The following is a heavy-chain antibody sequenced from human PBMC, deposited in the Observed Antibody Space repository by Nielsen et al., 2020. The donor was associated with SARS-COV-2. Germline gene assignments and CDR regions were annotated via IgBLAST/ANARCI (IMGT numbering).Heavy chain of an antibody. CDR3: ARSGHCNGGICYFTEYFQD. CDR2: IRSGSTYT. D-gene: IGHD2-8*02. CDR1: GFTFNDYY. Sequence: GESLKISCAASGFTFNDYYMSWIRQAPGKGLEWISYIRSGSTYTNYADSVKGRFTISRDDAKNSLYLQMNSLRAEDTAFYYCARSGHCNGGICYFTEYFQDWGQGTLVTVSS. V-gene: IGHV3-11*03. J-gene: IGHJ1*01.